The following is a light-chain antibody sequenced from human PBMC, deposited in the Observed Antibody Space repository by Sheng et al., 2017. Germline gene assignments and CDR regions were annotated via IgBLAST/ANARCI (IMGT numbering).Light chain of an antibody. CDR2: GAS. CDR3: QQYHNWPPVT. CDR1: EPVTSN. V-gene: IGKV3-15*01. Sequence: DTVMTQSPALLSASPGERATLSCRASEPVTSNLAWYQQKPGQAPRLLIYGASTRATGIPARFSGSGSGTEFTLTISSLQSEDFAVYYCQQYHNWPPVTFGGGPRW. J-gene: IGKJ4*01.